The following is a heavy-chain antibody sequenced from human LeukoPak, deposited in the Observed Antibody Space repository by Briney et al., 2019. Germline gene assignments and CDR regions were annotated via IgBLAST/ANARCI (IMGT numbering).Heavy chain of an antibody. CDR2: INHSGST. CDR3: ARGIVIVVTYHDAFDI. J-gene: IGHJ3*02. D-gene: IGHD2-15*01. CDR1: GGSFSGYY. V-gene: IGHV4-34*01. Sequence: SETLSHTCAVYGGSFSGYYWSWIRQPPGKWLEWIGEINHSGSTNYNPSLKSRVTISVDTSKNQFSLKLSSVTAADTAVYYCARGIVIVVTYHDAFDIWGQGTMVTVSS.